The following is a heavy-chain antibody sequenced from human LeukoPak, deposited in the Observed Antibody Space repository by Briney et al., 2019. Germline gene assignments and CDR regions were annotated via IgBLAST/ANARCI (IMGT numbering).Heavy chain of an antibody. V-gene: IGHV4-34*01. CDR2: INHSGST. CDR1: GGSFSGYY. Sequence: NPSETLSLTCAVYGGSFSGYYCSWIRQPPGKGLEWIGEINHSGSTNYNPSLKSRVTISVDTSKNQFSLKLSSVTAADTAVYYCARHMWGPMVRGVITTAHFDYWGQGTLVTVSS. J-gene: IGHJ4*02. D-gene: IGHD3-10*01. CDR3: ARHMWGPMVRGVITTAHFDY.